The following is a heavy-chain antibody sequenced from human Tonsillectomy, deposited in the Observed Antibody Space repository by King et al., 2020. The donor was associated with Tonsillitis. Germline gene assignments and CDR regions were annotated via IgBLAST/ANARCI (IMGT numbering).Heavy chain of an antibody. V-gene: IGHV4-39*01. CDR1: GGSISSSSYY. CDR3: ARLGCSSTSCCQKIFDY. J-gene: IGHJ4*02. D-gene: IGHD2-2*01. Sequence: QLQESGPGLVKPSETLSLTCTVSGGSISSSSYYWGWIRQPPGKGLEWIGSIYYSGSTYHNPSLESRVIISVDTSKNQFSLKLSSVTAADTAVYYCARLGCSSTSCCQKIFDYWGQGTLVTVSS. CDR2: IYYSGST.